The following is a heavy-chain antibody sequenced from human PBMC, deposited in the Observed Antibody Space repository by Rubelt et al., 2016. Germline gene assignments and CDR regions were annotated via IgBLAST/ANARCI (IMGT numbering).Heavy chain of an antibody. CDR3: ARGDIAARLQY. Sequence: QLQLQESGPGLVKPSETLSLTCTVSGGSISSYYWSWIRQPPGKGLEWIGYIYYSGSTSYNPSLKSRVTFSVDSSKNQFSLKVNSVTAADTAVYYCARGDIAARLQYWGQGTLVTVSS. V-gene: IGHV4-59*12. CDR2: IYYSGST. CDR1: GGSISSYY. J-gene: IGHJ4*02. D-gene: IGHD6-6*01.